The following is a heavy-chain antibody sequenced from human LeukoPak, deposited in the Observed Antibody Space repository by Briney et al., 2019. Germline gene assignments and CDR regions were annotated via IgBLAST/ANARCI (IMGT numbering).Heavy chain of an antibody. CDR3: AKADYYDSSGHPDY. V-gene: IGHV3-23*01. CDR1: GFTFSSYD. D-gene: IGHD3-22*01. Sequence: SGGSLRLSCAASGFTFSSYDMSWVRQAPGKGLEWVSAISGSGGSTYYADSVKGRFTISRDNSKNTLYLQMNSLRAEDTAVYYCAKADYYDSSGHPDYWGQGTLVTVSS. J-gene: IGHJ4*02. CDR2: ISGSGGST.